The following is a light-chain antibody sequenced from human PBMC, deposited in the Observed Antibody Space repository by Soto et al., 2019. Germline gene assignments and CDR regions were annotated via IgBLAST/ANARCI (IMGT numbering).Light chain of an antibody. CDR2: ENN. J-gene: IGLJ2*01. V-gene: IGLV1-51*02. CDR3: GTWDSSLSYVV. Sequence: QSVRTQPPSVSAAPGQKVTISCSGSSSNIGNNYVSWYQQLPGTAPKLLIYENNKRPSGIPDRFSGSKSGTSATLGITGLQTGDEADYYCGTWDSSLSYVVFGGGTKVTVL. CDR1: SSNIGNNY.